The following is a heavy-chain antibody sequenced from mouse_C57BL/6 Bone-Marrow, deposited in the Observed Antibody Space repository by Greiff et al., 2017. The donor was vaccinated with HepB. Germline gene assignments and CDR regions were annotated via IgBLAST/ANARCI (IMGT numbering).Heavy chain of an antibody. CDR3: ARDLGYPLGFAY. D-gene: IGHD2-2*01. J-gene: IGHJ3*01. V-gene: IGHV3-6*01. CDR2: ISYDGSN. CDR1: GYSITSGYY. Sequence: EVKLMESGPGLVKPSQSLSLTCSVTGYSITSGYYWNWIRQFPGNKLEWMGYISYDGSNNYNPSLKNRISITRDTSKNQFFLKLNSVTTEDTATYYCARDLGYPLGFAYWGQGTLVTVSA.